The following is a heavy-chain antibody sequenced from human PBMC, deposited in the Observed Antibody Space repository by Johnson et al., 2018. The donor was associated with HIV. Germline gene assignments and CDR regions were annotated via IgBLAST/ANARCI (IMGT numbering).Heavy chain of an antibody. D-gene: IGHD1-26*01. J-gene: IGHJ3*02. CDR3: VKSGRSFWGVDSHDAFDI. CDR1: GFTFSTSG. CDR2: ISFDGSNK. V-gene: IGHV3-30*18. Sequence: VQLVESGGGVVQPGRSLRLSCAASGFTFSTSGMHWVRQAPGKGMEWVAVISFDGSNKYYADSVMGRFTISRDNSKNTLHLQMNSLRVEDTAVYYCVKSGRSFWGVDSHDAFDIWGQGTMVTVSS.